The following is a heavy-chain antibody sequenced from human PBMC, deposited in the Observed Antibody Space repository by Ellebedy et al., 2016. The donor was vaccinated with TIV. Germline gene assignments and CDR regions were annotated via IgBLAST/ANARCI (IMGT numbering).Heavy chain of an antibody. CDR3: ARHLGINTRYSYFDF. D-gene: IGHD1-1*01. V-gene: IGHV4-59*08. J-gene: IGHJ4*02. Sequence: SETLSLTCTVSGGSISSYYWSWIRQPPGKGLGWIGYVHYRGSTNQNPSLKSRVSMSVDTSKNQLSLKVTSVTAADTAVYYCARHLGINTRYSYFDFWGQGILVTVSS. CDR1: GGSISSYY. CDR2: VHYRGST.